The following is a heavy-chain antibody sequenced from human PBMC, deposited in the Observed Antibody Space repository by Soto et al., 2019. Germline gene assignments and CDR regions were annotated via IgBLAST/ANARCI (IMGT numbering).Heavy chain of an antibody. CDR2: IYSGDST. V-gene: IGHV3-53*01. D-gene: IGHD1-26*01. Sequence: PGGSLRLSCAASGFTISNNYMNWVRQAPGKGLEWVSFIYSGDSTNYADPVKGRFTISRDNARNRLYLQMNSLRVEDTAVYYCVRGGYSGSYYRYFWGQGTLVTVSS. J-gene: IGHJ4*02. CDR1: GFTISNNY. CDR3: VRGGYSGSYYRYF.